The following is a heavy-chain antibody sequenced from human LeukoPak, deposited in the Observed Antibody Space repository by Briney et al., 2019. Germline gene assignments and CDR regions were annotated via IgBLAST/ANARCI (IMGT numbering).Heavy chain of an antibody. J-gene: IGHJ4*02. CDR1: GFTFSSYA. CDR3: AKEFRGGWPFDY. CDR2: ISGRGGST. D-gene: IGHD6-19*01. V-gene: IGHV3-23*01. Sequence: PGGSLRLSCAASGFTFSSYAMSWVRQAPGKGLEWVSGISGRGGSTYYADSVKGRFTISRDNSKNTLYLQMSVRAEDTAVYYCAKEFRGGWPFDYWGQGTWSPSPQ.